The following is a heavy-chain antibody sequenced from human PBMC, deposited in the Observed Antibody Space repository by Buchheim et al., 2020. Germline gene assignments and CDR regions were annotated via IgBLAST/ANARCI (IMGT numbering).Heavy chain of an antibody. CDR1: GGSFSGYY. Sequence: QVQLQQWGAGLLKPSETLSLTCAVYGGSFSGYYWSWIRQPPGKGLEWIGEINHSESTNYNPSLKSRVTISVDTSKNQFSLKLSSVTAADTAVYYCARAYYYDSSGYYHMPGLDYWGQGTL. V-gene: IGHV4-34*01. D-gene: IGHD3-22*01. CDR2: INHSEST. CDR3: ARAYYYDSSGYYHMPGLDY. J-gene: IGHJ4*02.